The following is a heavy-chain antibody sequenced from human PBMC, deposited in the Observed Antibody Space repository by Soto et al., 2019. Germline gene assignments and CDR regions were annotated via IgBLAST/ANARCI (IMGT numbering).Heavy chain of an antibody. D-gene: IGHD3-22*01. V-gene: IGHV3-23*01. CDR3: AKAYDSSGYYSAALEYYFDY. CDR1: GFTFSSYA. J-gene: IGHJ4*02. Sequence: LRLSCAASGFTFSSYAMSWVRQAPGKGLEWISAISGSGGSTYYADSVKGRFTISRDNSKNTLYLQMNSLRAEDTAVYYCAKAYDSSGYYSAALEYYFDYWGQGTLVTVS. CDR2: ISGSGGST.